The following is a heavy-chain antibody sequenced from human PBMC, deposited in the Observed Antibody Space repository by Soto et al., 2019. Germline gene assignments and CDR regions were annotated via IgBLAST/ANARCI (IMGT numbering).Heavy chain of an antibody. J-gene: IGHJ6*02. CDR2: ISYDGNNK. D-gene: IGHD2-2*01. CDR1: GFTFRTYG. Sequence: VGSLRLSCTVSGFTFRTYGMHWVRQAPGKGLEWVSLISYDGNNKYYADSVKGRFTISRDNSKNTLFLQMNSLRTEDTAVYYCATDLGSSTSCHKCDYGMDVWGQGTTVTVSS. V-gene: IGHV3-30*03. CDR3: ATDLGSSTSCHKCDYGMDV.